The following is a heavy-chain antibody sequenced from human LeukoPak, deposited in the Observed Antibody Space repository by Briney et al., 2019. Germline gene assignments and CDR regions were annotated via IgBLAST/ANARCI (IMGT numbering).Heavy chain of an antibody. D-gene: IGHD2-2*01. CDR2: FDPEEGET. V-gene: IGHV1-24*01. CDR3: ATVQPSSSAAFSYYYDYYMDV. J-gene: IGHJ6*03. Sequence: ASVKVSCKVSGYTLTELSMHWVRQAPGEGLEWMGGFDPEEGETIYAQKFQRRVTMTEDSSTDTAYMELSSLRSEDTAVYYCATVQPSSSAAFSYYYDYYMDVWGKGTTVTVSS. CDR1: GYTLTELS.